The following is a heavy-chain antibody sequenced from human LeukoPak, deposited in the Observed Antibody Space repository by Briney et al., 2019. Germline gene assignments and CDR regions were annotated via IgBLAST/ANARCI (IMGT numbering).Heavy chain of an antibody. D-gene: IGHD1-1*01. CDR2: ISAYNGNT. CDR3: ARVKRNDLIGFDY. V-gene: IGHV1-18*01. CDR1: VYTFTNYD. J-gene: IGHJ4*02. Sequence: ASVKVSCKASVYTFTNYDISWVRQSPGQGLEWMRWISAYNGNTNYAQKLQGRVTMTTDTSTSTAYMELRSLRSDDTAVYYCARVKRNDLIGFDYWGQGTLVTVSS.